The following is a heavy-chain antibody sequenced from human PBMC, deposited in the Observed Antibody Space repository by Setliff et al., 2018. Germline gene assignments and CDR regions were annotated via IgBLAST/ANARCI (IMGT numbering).Heavy chain of an antibody. CDR3: ATSGFCSAGSCYSFDD. CDR2: INHRGST. D-gene: IGHD6-19*01. V-gene: IGHV4-34*08. Sequence: SETLSLTCATYGGTFSDYHWTWIRQSPEKGLEWIGEINHRGSTNYNPSLKSRVTMSVGTAKNRFSLNLTSVTAADTAVYYCATSGFCSAGSCYSFDDWGQGALVTVSS. J-gene: IGHJ4*02. CDR1: GGTFSDYH.